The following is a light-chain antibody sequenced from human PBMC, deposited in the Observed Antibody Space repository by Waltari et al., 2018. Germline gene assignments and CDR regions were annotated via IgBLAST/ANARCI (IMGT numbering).Light chain of an antibody. CDR2: DSS. V-gene: IGKV1-33*01. CDR3: LQSDNLPLT. CDR1: QDIRNY. Sequence: DIQMTQSPSSLSASVGDRVTSTCQASQDIRNYLNWYQQKSGKAPKLLIYDSSNLETGVPSRFSGSGSGTDFSFTISSLQPEDIATYYCLQSDNLPLTFGGGTKVEIK. J-gene: IGKJ4*01.